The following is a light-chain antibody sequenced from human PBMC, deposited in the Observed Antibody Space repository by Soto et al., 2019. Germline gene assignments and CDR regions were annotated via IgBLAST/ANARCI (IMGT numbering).Light chain of an antibody. CDR3: AGWDGSLKGFV. J-gene: IGLJ1*01. Sequence: QSVLTQPPSASGAPGQRVTISCSGSASTIGRDPVNWYQQVPGTAPKLLIYENNHRPSGVPDRFSGSKSGTSASLVISGLQSEDEAEYFYAGWDGSLKGFVFGTGTKLTVL. CDR1: ASTIGRDP. CDR2: ENN. V-gene: IGLV1-44*01.